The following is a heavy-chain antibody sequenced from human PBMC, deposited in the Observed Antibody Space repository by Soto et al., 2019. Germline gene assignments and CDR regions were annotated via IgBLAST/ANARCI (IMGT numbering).Heavy chain of an antibody. D-gene: IGHD6-19*01. CDR1: GFTFSGST. CDR3: ARQHLDVPVASAIDY. Sequence: EVQLVESGGGSVQPGGSLKLSCAASGFTFSGSTIHWVRQTSGKGLEWVGRIPSKINTYAPAYAASVKGRFTISRDDSKNTAYLQMNSLKIEDTAVYYCARQHLDVPVASAIDYWGQGTLVTVSS. CDR2: IPSKINTYAP. V-gene: IGHV3-73*02. J-gene: IGHJ4*02.